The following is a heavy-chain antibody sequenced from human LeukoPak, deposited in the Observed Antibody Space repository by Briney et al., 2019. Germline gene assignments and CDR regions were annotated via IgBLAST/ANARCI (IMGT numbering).Heavy chain of an antibody. CDR3: ARVAHGVAARRGKVGYYFDY. V-gene: IGHV3-7*01. CDR2: IKQGGSEK. D-gene: IGHD6-6*01. Sequence: QTGGSLRLSCAASGFTFSSYWMSWVRQAPGKGLEWVANIKQGGSEKYYVDSVKGRFTISRDNAKNSLYLQMNSLRAEDTAVYYCARVAHGVAARRGKVGYYFDYWGQGTLVTVSS. J-gene: IGHJ4*02. CDR1: GFTFSSYW.